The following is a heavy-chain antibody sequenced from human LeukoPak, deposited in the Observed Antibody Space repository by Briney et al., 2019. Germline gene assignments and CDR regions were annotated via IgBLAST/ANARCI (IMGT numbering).Heavy chain of an antibody. V-gene: IGHV4-59*01. J-gene: IGHJ4*02. Sequence: PSETLSLTCTVSGGSISSYYWSWIRQPPGKGLEWIGYIYYSGSTNYNPSLKSRVTISVDTSKNQFSLKLSSVTAADTAVYYCARIRRWLQSGFDYWGQGTLVTVSS. CDR1: GGSISSYY. CDR2: IYYSGST. D-gene: IGHD5-24*01. CDR3: ARIRRWLQSGFDY.